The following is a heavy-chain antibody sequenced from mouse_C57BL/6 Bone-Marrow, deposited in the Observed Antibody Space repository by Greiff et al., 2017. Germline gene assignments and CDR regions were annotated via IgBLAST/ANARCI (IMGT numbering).Heavy chain of an antibody. V-gene: IGHV14-4*01. CDR2: IDPENGDT. CDR3: TADGNYLYWYFDV. CDR1: GFNITDDY. J-gene: IGHJ1*03. D-gene: IGHD2-1*01. Sequence: EVQLQQSGAELVRPGASVKLSCTASGFNITDDYMHWVKQRPEQGLEWIGWIDPENGDTEYASKFPGKATITADTSSNTAYLQLSSLTSEDTAVYYCTADGNYLYWYFDVWGTGTTVTVSS.